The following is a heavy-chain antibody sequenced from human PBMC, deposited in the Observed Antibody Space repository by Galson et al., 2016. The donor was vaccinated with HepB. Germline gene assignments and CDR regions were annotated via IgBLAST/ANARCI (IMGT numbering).Heavy chain of an antibody. CDR3: LKNGYYSLDH. J-gene: IGHJ4*02. CDR2: TYHSGST. V-gene: IGHV4/OR15-8*01. D-gene: IGHD3-3*01. Sequence: SETLSLTCGVSGASITSTSCWSWVRQPPGKGLEWIGETYHSGSTNYNPSSKSRVTISADKSNNQLSLKLTSVTAADTAVYYCLKNGYYSLDHWGQGALVTVSS. CDR1: GASITSTSC.